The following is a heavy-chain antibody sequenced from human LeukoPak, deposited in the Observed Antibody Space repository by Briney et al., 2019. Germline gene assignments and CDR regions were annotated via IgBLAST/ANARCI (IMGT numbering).Heavy chain of an antibody. V-gene: IGHV4-31*03. Sequence: SETLSLTCTVSGGSISSGGYYWSWIRQHPGKGLEWIGYIYYSGSTYYNPSLKGRVTISVDTSKNQFSLKLSSVTAADTAVYYCARMQGEITIFGVVNADYFDYWGQGTLVTVSS. CDR1: GGSISSGGYY. CDR3: ARMQGEITIFGVVNADYFDY. CDR2: IYYSGST. J-gene: IGHJ4*02. D-gene: IGHD3-3*01.